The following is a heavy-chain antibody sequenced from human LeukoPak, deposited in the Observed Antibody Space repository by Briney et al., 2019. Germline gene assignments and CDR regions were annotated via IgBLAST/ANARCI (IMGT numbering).Heavy chain of an antibody. CDR1: GGSISSSSYY. J-gene: IGHJ5*02. Sequence: PSETLSLTCTVSGGSISSSSYYWGWIRQPPGKGLEWIGSIYYSGSTYYNPSLKSRVTISVDTSKNQFSLKLSSVTAADTAVYYCARHPALWFGDLPRSWFDPWGQGTLVTVSS. D-gene: IGHD3-10*01. CDR2: IYYSGST. CDR3: ARHPALWFGDLPRSWFDP. V-gene: IGHV4-39*01.